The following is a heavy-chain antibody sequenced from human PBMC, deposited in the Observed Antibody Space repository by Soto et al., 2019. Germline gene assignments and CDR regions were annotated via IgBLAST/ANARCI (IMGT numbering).Heavy chain of an antibody. CDR3: ARLSRGPDYYLNWFDP. Sequence: SETLSLTCSVSGGSITSRSHYWGWIRQPPGKGLEWIVSNHYTGNGYYNKSLKSRVTVSVDTSKNEFSLKLTSVTAADTAVYYCARLSRGPDYYLNWFDPWGRGTLVTVSS. V-gene: IGHV4-39*01. CDR2: NHYTGNG. J-gene: IGHJ5*02. D-gene: IGHD3-10*01. CDR1: GGSITSRSHY.